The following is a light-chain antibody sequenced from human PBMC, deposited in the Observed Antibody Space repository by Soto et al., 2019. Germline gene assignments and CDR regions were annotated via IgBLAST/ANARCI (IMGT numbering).Light chain of an antibody. CDR1: QTINSN. CDR2: GAT. V-gene: IGKV3-15*01. CDR3: QQYNYLPPRT. J-gene: IGKJ1*01. Sequence: EVVMTQSPATLSVSPGERATLSCRASQTINSNLAWYQQKPGQAPRLLIHGATTRATGIPGRFSGSGSGTEFTLTISSLQSEDIAVYYCQQYNYLPPRTFGQGTKVEI.